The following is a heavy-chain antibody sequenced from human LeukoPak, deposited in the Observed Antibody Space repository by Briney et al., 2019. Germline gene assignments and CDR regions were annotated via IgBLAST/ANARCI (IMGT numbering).Heavy chain of an antibody. Sequence: GGSLRLSCSTSGFTFGSYGMTWVRQAPGKGLEWVSAISGGGGSTYYADSVKGRFTISRDNSKNTLYLQMNSLRAEDTAVYYCAKGITITFDYWGQGTLVTVSS. CDR2: ISGGGGST. CDR3: AKGITITFDY. D-gene: IGHD3-10*01. J-gene: IGHJ4*02. CDR1: GFTFGSYG. V-gene: IGHV3-23*01.